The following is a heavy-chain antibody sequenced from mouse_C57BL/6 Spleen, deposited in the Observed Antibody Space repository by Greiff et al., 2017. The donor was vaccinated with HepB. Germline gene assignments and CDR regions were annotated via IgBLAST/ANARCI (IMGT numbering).Heavy chain of an antibody. J-gene: IGHJ2*01. D-gene: IGHD2-1*01. CDR1: GFTFSDYG. CDR2: ISSGSSTI. CDR3: ARPLYYGYFDY. Sequence: DVHLVESGGGLVKPGGSLKLSCAASGFTFSDYGMHWVRQAPEKGLEWVAYISSGSSTIYYADTVKGRFTISRDNAKNTLFLQMTSLRSEDTAMYYCARPLYYGYFDYWGQGTTLTVSS. V-gene: IGHV5-17*01.